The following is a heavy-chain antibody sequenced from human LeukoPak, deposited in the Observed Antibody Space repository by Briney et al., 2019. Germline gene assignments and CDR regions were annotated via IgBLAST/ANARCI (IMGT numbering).Heavy chain of an antibody. J-gene: IGHJ4*02. D-gene: IGHD6-19*01. CDR1: GYTFTSYI. CDR2: IIPIFGTA. CDR3: AREVGSGWYYFDY. V-gene: IGHV1-69*05. Sequence: ASVKVSCKASGYTFTSYIISWVRQAPGQGLEWMGRIIPIFGTANYAQKFQGRVTITTDESTSTAYMELSSLRSEDTAVYYCAREVGSGWYYFDYWGQGTLVTVSS.